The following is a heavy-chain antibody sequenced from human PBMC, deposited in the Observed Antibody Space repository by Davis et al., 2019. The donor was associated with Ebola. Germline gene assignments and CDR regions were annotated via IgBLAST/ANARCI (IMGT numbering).Heavy chain of an antibody. J-gene: IGHJ6*02. D-gene: IGHD4-17*01. CDR3: ARGNYGDYIVLYYYNMDV. CDR2: IYYSEST. CDR1: GGSISSSY. Sequence: SETLSLTCTVSGGSISSSYWSWIRQPPGKGLEWIGYIYYSESTNYNPSLKSRVTISVDTSKNQFSLKLSSVTAADTAVYYCARGNYGDYIVLYYYNMDVWGQGTVVTVSS. V-gene: IGHV4-59*01.